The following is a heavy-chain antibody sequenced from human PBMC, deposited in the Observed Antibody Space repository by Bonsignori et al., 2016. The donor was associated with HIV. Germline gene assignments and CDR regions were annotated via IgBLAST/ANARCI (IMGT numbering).Heavy chain of an antibody. CDR3: ARGRITRAAALVYLEN. CDR2: LHSGGT. Sequence: WIRHAPREGPGVDWVHLHSGGTYYNPSLRSRVIMSVDKSKNQFSLRLNSVTAADTAVYFCARGRITRAAALVYLENWGQGTLVTVSS. V-gene: IGHV4-30-2*01. J-gene: IGHJ4*02. D-gene: IGHD1-14*01.